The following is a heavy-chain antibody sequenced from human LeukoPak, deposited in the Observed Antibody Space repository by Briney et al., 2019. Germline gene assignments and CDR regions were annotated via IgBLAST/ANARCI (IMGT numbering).Heavy chain of an antibody. V-gene: IGHV3-74*01. J-gene: IGHJ4*02. Sequence: PGGSLRLSCAASGFTFSSYWMHWVRHAPGKGPVWVSSMNSDGSSTTYADSVKGRFTISRDNAKNTLYLQMNSLRVEDTAVYYCARGSKYSSSWYVDYGGQGTLVTVSS. CDR2: MNSDGSST. CDR3: ARGSKYSSSWYVDY. D-gene: IGHD6-13*01. CDR1: GFTFSSYW.